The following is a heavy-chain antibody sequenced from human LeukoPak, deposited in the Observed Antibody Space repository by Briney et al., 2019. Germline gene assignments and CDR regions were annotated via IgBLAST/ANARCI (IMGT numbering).Heavy chain of an antibody. D-gene: IGHD2-2*02. V-gene: IGHV1-24*01. J-gene: IGHJ4*02. CDR2: FDPRNGGT. CDR3: TTSDRQFCSPSSCYMPFDY. CDR1: GYSLTELS. Sequence: ASAKVSCKVSGYSLTELSMHWVRRAPGKGVQWMGGFDPRNGGTYFAQNFQGRVTLTEDTSTDTSSMELRSLKSDDTAVYYCTTSDRQFCSPSSCYMPFDYWGQGSLVTVSS.